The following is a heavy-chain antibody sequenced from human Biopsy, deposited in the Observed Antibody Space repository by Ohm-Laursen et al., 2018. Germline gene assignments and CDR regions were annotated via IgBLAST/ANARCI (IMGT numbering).Heavy chain of an antibody. Sequence: SVKVSCKASGFSFTGYYIHWVRQAPGQGLEWMGWISPKSGGTNYAQKFQGNITMTRDTSMSTAYMEMSRLRCDDTAVYYCALQSVAQMKNFDYWGQGTLVTVSS. D-gene: IGHD6-19*01. CDR2: ISPKSGGT. V-gene: IGHV1-2*02. CDR3: ALQSVAQMKNFDY. CDR1: GFSFTGYY. J-gene: IGHJ4*02.